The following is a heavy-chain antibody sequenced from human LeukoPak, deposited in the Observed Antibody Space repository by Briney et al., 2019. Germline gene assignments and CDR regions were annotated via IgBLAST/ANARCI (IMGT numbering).Heavy chain of an antibody. J-gene: IGHJ5*02. CDR1: GGSISSGGYS. V-gene: IGHV4-30-2*01. Sequence: SETLSLTCAVSGGSISSGGYSWSWIRQPPGKGLEWIGYIYHSGSTYYNPSLKSRVTISVDRSKNQFSLKLSSVTAADTAVYYCASIIVATINPWGQGTLVTVSS. CDR2: IYHSGST. D-gene: IGHD5-12*01. CDR3: ASIIVATINP.